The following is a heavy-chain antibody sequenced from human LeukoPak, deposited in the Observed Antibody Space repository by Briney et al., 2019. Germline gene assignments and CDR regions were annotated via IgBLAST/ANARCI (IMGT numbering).Heavy chain of an antibody. J-gene: IGHJ4*02. CDR2: ISAYNGNT. V-gene: IGHV1-18*01. D-gene: IGHD5-18*01. CDR1: GYTFTSYG. Sequence: EASVKVSCKASGYTFTSYGITWVRQAPGQGLEWMGWISAYNGNTNYAQKLQDRVAMTADTSTSTAYMELRSLRSDDTAVYYCARDRGGYTYSHDYWGQGTLVTVSS. CDR3: ARDRGGYTYSHDY.